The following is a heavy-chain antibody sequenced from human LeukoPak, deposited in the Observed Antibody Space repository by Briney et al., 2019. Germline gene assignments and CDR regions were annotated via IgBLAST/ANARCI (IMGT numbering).Heavy chain of an antibody. CDR3: ARDKGYSYVFDY. V-gene: IGHV1-69*13. D-gene: IGHD5-18*01. CDR1: GGTFSSYA. J-gene: IGHJ4*02. CDR2: IIPIFGTA. Sequence: SVKVSCQASGGTFSSYAISWVRQAPGQGLEWMGGIIPIFGTANYAQKFQGRVTITADESTSTAYMELSSLRSEDTAVYYCARDKGYSYVFDYWGQGTLVTVSS.